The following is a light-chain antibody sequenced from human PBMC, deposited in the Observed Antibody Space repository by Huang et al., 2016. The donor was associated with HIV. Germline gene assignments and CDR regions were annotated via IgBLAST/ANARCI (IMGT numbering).Light chain of an antibody. J-gene: IGKJ1*01. CDR1: QGVSRY. CDR2: AAS. CDR3: QQSYSSPRT. Sequence: DIQMAQSPSSLSASIGDRVTITCRASQGVSRYLNWYQQKPGEAPKLLIYAASILQSGVPSRFSGSGSGTDFTFTINSLQPEDFATYYCQQSYSSPRTFGQGTKVEIK. V-gene: IGKV1-39*01.